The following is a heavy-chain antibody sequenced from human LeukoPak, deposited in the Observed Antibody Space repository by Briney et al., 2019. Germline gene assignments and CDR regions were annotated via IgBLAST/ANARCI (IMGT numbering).Heavy chain of an antibody. D-gene: IGHD1-26*01. V-gene: IGHV1-69*05. Sequence: SVKVSCKASGGTFSSYAISWVRQAPGQGLEWMGGIIPIFGTANYAQKFQGRVTITTDESTSTAYMELRSLRSDDTAVYYCARIRVWEPLDYWGQGTLVTVSS. CDR1: GGTFSSYA. J-gene: IGHJ4*02. CDR3: ARIRVWEPLDY. CDR2: IIPIFGTA.